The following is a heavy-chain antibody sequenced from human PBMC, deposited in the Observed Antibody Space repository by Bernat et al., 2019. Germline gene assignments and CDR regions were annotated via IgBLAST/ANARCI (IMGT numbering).Heavy chain of an antibody. CDR2: INAGNGNT. Sequence: QVQLVQSGAEVKKPGASVKVSCKASGYTFTSYAMHWVRQAPGQRLEWMGWINAGNGNTKYSQKFQGRVTITRDTSASTAYMELSSLRSEDTAVYYCARMGLPGGYYYYYGMDVWGQGTTVTVSS. V-gene: IGHV1-3*01. CDR1: GYTFTSYA. J-gene: IGHJ6*02. D-gene: IGHD3-10*01. CDR3: ARMGLPGGYYYYYGMDV.